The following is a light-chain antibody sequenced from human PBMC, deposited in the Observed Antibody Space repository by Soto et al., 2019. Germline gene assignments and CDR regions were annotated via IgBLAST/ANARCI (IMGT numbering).Light chain of an antibody. J-gene: IGKJ2*01. CDR1: QSISSW. Sequence: DIQMTQSPSTLSASVGDRVTITCRASQSISSWLAWYQQKPGKAPKLLIYKASSLESGVPSRFSGSGSGTEFNLTISSLQPDDFATYYCQQYNSYSSYTFSQGTKLEIK. V-gene: IGKV1-5*03. CDR3: QQYNSYSSYT. CDR2: KAS.